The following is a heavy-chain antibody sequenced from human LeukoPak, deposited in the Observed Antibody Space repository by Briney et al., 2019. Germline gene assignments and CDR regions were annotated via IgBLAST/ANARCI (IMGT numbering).Heavy chain of an antibody. V-gene: IGHV3-7*04. Sequence: GGSLRLSCAASGFTFDSYWMSWVRQAPGKGREWVANIKEDGSEKYYVDSVKGRFTISRDNAKNSVSLQMNSLRAEDTAVYYCARDSYSGSPSWGQGTLVTVSS. CDR3: ARDSYSGSPS. CDR2: IKEDGSEK. D-gene: IGHD1-26*01. J-gene: IGHJ5*02. CDR1: GFTFDSYW.